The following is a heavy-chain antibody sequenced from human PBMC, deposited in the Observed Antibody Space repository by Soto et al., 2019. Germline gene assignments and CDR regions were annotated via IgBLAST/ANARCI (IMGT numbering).Heavy chain of an antibody. Sequence: GGSLRLSCAASGFTFSSYAMSWVRQAPGKGLEWVSAISGSGGSTYYADSVKGRFTISRDNAKNSLYLQMNSLRAEDTAVYYCARDTSQYSSSFFDYWGQGTLVTVSS. J-gene: IGHJ4*02. CDR3: ARDTSQYSSSFFDY. CDR2: ISGSGGST. D-gene: IGHD6-13*01. V-gene: IGHV3-23*01. CDR1: GFTFSSYA.